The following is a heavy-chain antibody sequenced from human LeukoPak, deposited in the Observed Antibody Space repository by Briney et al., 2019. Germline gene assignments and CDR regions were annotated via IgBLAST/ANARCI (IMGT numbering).Heavy chain of an antibody. J-gene: IGHJ3*02. CDR3: ARQYITMIVGDAFDI. CDR1: GYTFTGYY. Sequence: GASVKVSCKASGYTFTGYYMHWVRQAPGQGLEWMGWINPNSGGTNYAQKFQGRVTMTRDTSISTAYMELSRLRSDDTAVYYCARQYITMIVGDAFDIWGQGTMVTVSS. V-gene: IGHV1-2*02. CDR2: INPNSGGT. D-gene: IGHD3-22*01.